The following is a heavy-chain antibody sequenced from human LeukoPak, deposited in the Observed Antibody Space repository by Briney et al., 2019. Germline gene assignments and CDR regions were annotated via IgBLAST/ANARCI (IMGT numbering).Heavy chain of an antibody. Sequence: ASVKVSCKASGYTFTGYYMHWVRQAPGQGLEWMGWINPNSGGTNYAQKFQGWVTMTRDTSISTAYMELSRLRSDDTAVYYCARDRGSSSWGYYYGMDVWGQGTTVTVSS. CDR1: GYTFTGYY. V-gene: IGHV1-2*04. CDR2: INPNSGGT. CDR3: ARDRGSSSWGYYYGMDV. J-gene: IGHJ6*02. D-gene: IGHD6-6*01.